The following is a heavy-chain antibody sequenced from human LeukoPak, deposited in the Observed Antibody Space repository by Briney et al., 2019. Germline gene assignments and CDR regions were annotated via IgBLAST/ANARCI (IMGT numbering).Heavy chain of an antibody. V-gene: IGHV1-8*01. CDR3: ARAPETYCAGDCLDAFDI. J-gene: IGHJ3*02. D-gene: IGHD2-21*02. CDR2: KYSNSGNS. CDR1: GYTFTTYD. Sequence: ASVKVSCKASGYTFTTYDINWVRQAPGQGLEWMGWKYSNSGNSGYAQKFQGRLTMTRDTSTSTAYMELSSLRSEDTAIYFCARAPETYCAGDCLDAFDIWGQGTMVIVSS.